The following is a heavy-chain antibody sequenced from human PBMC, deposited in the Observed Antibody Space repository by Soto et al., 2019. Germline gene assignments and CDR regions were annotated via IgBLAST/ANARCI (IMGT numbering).Heavy chain of an antibody. CDR2: IYYSGST. CDR3: ARSVGVVAATGHWYFDL. V-gene: IGHV4-31*03. J-gene: IGHJ2*01. CDR1: GGSISSGGYY. D-gene: IGHD2-15*01. Sequence: QVQLQESGPGLVKSSQTLSLTCTVSGGSISSGGYYWSWIRQHPGKGLEWIGYIYYSGSTYYNPSLKSRVTISVDTSKNQFSLKLSSVTAADTAVYYCARSVGVVAATGHWYFDLWGRGTLVTVSS.